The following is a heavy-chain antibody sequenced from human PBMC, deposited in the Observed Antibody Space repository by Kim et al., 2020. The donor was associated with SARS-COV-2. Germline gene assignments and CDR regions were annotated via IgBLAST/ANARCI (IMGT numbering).Heavy chain of an antibody. D-gene: IGHD6-13*01. J-gene: IGHJ4*02. CDR2: ISSTRTYI. CDR3: ARVGYNSSSYHFGF. Sequence: GGSLRLSCEASGFTFNRYDIHWVRQAPGKGLEWVSSISSTRTYIYYADSMKGRFTISRDNVKNSLYLQMNSLRAEDTAVYYCARVGYNSSSYHFGFWGQGTLVTVSS. CDR1: GFTFNRYD. V-gene: IGHV3-21*01.